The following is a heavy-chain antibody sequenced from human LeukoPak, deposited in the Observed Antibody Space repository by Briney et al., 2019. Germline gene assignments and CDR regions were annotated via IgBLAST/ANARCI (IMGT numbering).Heavy chain of an antibody. CDR2: INWNGGST. V-gene: IGHV3-20*01. Sequence: GGSLRLSCAASGFTFDDYGMSWVRQAPGKGLEWVSGINWNGGSTGYADSVKGRFTISRDNAKNSLYLRMNSLRADDTALYHCARVPAVGGTRPVDYWGQGTLVTVSS. J-gene: IGHJ4*02. CDR1: GFTFDDYG. D-gene: IGHD4-23*01. CDR3: ARVPAVGGTRPVDY.